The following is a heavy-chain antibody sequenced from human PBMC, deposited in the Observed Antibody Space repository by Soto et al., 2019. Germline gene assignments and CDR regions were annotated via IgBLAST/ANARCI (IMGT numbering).Heavy chain of an antibody. CDR3: ARDYLYYYDSSGKMDAFDI. CDR2: IIPIFGTA. CDR1: GGTFSSYA. J-gene: IGHJ3*02. D-gene: IGHD3-22*01. V-gene: IGHV1-69*06. Sequence: AASVKVSCKASGGTFSSYAISWVRQAPGQGLEWMGGIIPIFGTANYAQKFQGRVTITADKSTSTAYMELSSLRSEDTAVYYCARDYLYYYDSSGKMDAFDIWGQGTMVTVSS.